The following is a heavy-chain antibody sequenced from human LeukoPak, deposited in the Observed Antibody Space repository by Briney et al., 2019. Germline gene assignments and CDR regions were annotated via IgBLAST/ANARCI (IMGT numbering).Heavy chain of an antibody. D-gene: IGHD6-25*01. CDR1: GYSFTTYW. V-gene: IGHV5-51*01. J-gene: IGHJ4*02. CDR3: ARTSYGSDWYFDY. Sequence: GESLKISCKTSGYSFTTYWIALVRQMPGKGLEWVGIIYPGDSDTRYSPSFQGQVTISADKSISTAYLQWSSLKASDTAVYYCARTSYGSDWYFDYWGQGTLVTVSS. CDR2: IYPGDSDT.